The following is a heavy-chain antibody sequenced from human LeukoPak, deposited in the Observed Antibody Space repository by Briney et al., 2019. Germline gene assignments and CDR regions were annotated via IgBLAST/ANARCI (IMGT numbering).Heavy chain of an antibody. D-gene: IGHD5-18*01. Sequence: GGSLRLSCAASGFTFDDYATHWVRQVPGKGLEWVSGISWNSGSIGYAASVTGRFTISRDNAKNSLYLQMNSLRAEDTALYYCAKGTGYSYGNNWFDPWGQGTLVTVSS. J-gene: IGHJ5*02. CDR1: GFTFDDYA. CDR2: ISWNSGSI. V-gene: IGHV3-9*01. CDR3: AKGTGYSYGNNWFDP.